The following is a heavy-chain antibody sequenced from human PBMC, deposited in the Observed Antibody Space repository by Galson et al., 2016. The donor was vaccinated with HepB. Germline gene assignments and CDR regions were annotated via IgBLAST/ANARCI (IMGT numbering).Heavy chain of an antibody. V-gene: IGHV1-24*01. CDR1: GSALSELS. CDR2: FDPEDGQI. D-gene: IGHD3-9*01. CDR3: ATNDFLTGAPLV. Sequence: SVKVSCKVSGSALSELSMHWVRQTPGKELQWLGSFDPEDGQIVYAQTFEGRITVTADTSTDTFHLDLNSLTSDDTAIYYCATNDFLTGAPLVWGQGTLVTVSS. J-gene: IGHJ4*02.